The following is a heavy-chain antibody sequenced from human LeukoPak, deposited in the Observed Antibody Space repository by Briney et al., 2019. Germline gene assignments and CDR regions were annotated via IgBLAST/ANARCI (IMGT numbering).Heavy chain of an antibody. J-gene: IGHJ4*02. CDR2: ISSSGSTI. D-gene: IGHD6-13*01. Sequence: GGSLRLSCAASGFTFSDYYMNWIRQAPGKGLEWVSYISSSGSTIYYADSVKGRFTISRDNAKNSLYLQMNSLRAEDTAVYYCARDQTTSSSWSNFDYWGQGTLVTVSS. CDR1: GFTFSDYY. CDR3: ARDQTTSSSWSNFDY. V-gene: IGHV3-11*01.